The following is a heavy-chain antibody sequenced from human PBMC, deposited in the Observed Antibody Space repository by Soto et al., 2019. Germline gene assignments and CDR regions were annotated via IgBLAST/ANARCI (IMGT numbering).Heavy chain of an antibody. CDR3: AGMPYTSGLRFDP. J-gene: IGHJ5*02. V-gene: IGHV4-30-2*01. Sequence: LSLTCNMSGDSYSISTYSWNWIRQPPGKALQWIGFIYQSGVTSYNPSLASRVSISLDRSNNQCSLKLKSVTAADTAVYFCAGMPYTSGLRFDPWGPGTLVTVSS. CDR2: IYQSGVT. D-gene: IGHD6-19*01. CDR1: GDSYSISTYS.